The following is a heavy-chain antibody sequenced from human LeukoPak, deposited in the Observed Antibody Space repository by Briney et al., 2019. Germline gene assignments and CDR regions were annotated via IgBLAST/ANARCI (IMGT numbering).Heavy chain of an antibody. CDR1: GFTFSSYA. J-gene: IGHJ5*02. Sequence: GSLRLSCAASGFTFSSYAMSWIRQPPGKGLERIGSIYYSGSTYYNPTLKSRVTISVDTSKNQFSLKLSSVTAADTAVYYCASLTDGSGWYGGWFDPWGQGTLVTVSS. CDR3: ASLTDGSGWYGGWFDP. V-gene: IGHV4-39*01. D-gene: IGHD6-19*01. CDR2: IYYSGST.